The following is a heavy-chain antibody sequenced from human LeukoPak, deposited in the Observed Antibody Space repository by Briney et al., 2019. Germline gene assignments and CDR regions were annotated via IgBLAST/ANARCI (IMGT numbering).Heavy chain of an antibody. Sequence: ASVKVSCKASGYTLSDYYLHWVRQAPGQGLEWMGWINPNTGDTNYAQKFQGRVTMTRDTSISTAYMELSRLRSDDTAVYYCAREPRPYYYDSSGYYPDAFDIWGQGTMVTVSS. D-gene: IGHD3-22*01. CDR1: GYTLSDYY. CDR2: INPNTGDT. J-gene: IGHJ3*02. CDR3: AREPRPYYYDSSGYYPDAFDI. V-gene: IGHV1-2*02.